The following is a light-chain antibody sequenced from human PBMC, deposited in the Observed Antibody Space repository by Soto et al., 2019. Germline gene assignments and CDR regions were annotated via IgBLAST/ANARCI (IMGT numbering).Light chain of an antibody. V-gene: IGKV3-20*01. CDR2: GAS. CDR1: QVVRSTY. J-gene: IGKJ5*01. Sequence: VALTQTVSTRPLSAGEGATLPCRASQVVRSTYLAWFQQKPGQAPRLLIYGASTRATGIPDRFSGSGSGTDFTLTISGLEPKDFAVYYCQQYNNWSITFGQGTRLEI. CDR3: QQYNNWSIT.